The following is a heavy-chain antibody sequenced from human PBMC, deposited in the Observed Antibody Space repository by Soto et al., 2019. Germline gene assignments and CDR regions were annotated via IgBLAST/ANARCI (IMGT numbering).Heavy chain of an antibody. Sequence: SETLSLTCAVYGGSFGGYYWSWIRQPPGKGLEWIGEINHSGSTNYNPSLKSRVTISVDTSKNQFSLKLSSVTAADTAVYYCARGACSGGSCYSWDYFDYWGQGTLVTVS. CDR2: INHSGST. CDR3: ARGACSGGSCYSWDYFDY. D-gene: IGHD2-15*01. V-gene: IGHV4-34*01. J-gene: IGHJ4*02. CDR1: GGSFGGYY.